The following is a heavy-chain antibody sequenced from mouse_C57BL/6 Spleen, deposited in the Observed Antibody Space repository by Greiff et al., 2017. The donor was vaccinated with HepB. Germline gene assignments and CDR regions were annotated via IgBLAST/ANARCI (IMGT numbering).Heavy chain of an antibody. V-gene: IGHV2-5*01. CDR2: IWRGGST. CDR1: GFSLTSYG. J-gene: IGHJ3*01. D-gene: IGHD1-1*01. Sequence: VQLVESGPGLVQPSQSLSITCTVSGFSLTSYGVHWVRQSPGKGLEWLGVIWRGGSTDYNAAFMSRLSITKDNSKSQVFFKMNSLQADDTAIYYCAKGGYYYGSSYPPFAYWGQGTLVTVSA. CDR3: AKGGYYYGSSYPPFAY.